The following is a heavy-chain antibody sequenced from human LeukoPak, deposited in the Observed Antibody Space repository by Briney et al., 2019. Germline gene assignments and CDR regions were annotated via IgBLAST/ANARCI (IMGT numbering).Heavy chain of an antibody. V-gene: IGHV3-23*01. CDR1: GFTFSGYA. CDR2: VSGNGGST. CDR3: AKEEEGPAKAHTYYFDY. Sequence: PGGSLRLSCAASGFTFSGYAMSWVRKAPGKGLEWVSAVSGNGGSTYYADSVKGRFTISRDNSKNTLYLQMNSLRAEDTAVYYCAKEEEGPAKAHTYYFDYWGQGTLVTVSS. D-gene: IGHD2-2*01. J-gene: IGHJ4*02.